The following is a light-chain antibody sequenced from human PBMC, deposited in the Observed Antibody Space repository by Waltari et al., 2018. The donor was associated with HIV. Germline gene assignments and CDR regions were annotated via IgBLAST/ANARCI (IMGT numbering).Light chain of an antibody. CDR1: SSDVGGYNY. V-gene: IGLV2-8*01. CDR2: EVS. J-gene: IGLJ1*01. CDR3: SSYAGSNMGV. Sequence: QSALTQPPSASGTPGKSVTISCTGTSSDVGGYNYVSWYQQHPGKAPKLTIYEVSKRPSGVPDRFSGSKSCNTASLTVSGLQAEDEADYYCSSYAGSNMGVFGTGTKVTVL.